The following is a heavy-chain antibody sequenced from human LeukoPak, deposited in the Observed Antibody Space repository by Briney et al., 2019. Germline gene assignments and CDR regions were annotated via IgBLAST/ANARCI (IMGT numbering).Heavy chain of an antibody. V-gene: IGHV3-23*01. D-gene: IGHD3-9*01. CDR2: ISGSGGST. J-gene: IGHJ6*02. CDR1: GFTFSSYA. Sequence: PGGSLRLSCAASGFTFSSYAMSWVRQAPGKGLEWVSAISGSGGSTYYADSVKGRFTISRGNSKNTLYLQMNSLRAEDTAVYYCAREMRYFDWLPMSGMDVWGQGTTVTVSS. CDR3: AREMRYFDWLPMSGMDV.